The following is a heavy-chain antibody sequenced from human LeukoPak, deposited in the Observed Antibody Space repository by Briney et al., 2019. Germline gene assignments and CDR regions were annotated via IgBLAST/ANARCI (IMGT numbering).Heavy chain of an antibody. CDR1: GFTFSSYS. CDR2: ISSSSSYI. V-gene: IGHV3-21*01. J-gene: IGHJ4*02. D-gene: IGHD3-3*01. Sequence: PGGSLRLSCAASGFTFSSYSMNWVRQAPGKGLEWVSSISSSSSYIYYADSVKGRFTISRDNAKNSLYLQMNSLRAEDTAVYYCAREINPGTGYDFWSGYNRRLDYWGQGTLVTVSS. CDR3: AREINPGTGYDFWSGYNRRLDY.